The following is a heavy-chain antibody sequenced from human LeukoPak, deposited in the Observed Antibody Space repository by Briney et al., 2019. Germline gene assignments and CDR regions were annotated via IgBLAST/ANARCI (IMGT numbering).Heavy chain of an antibody. D-gene: IGHD6-19*01. Sequence: GVSLRLSCAAPGFIFAIHWVRQAPGKGLEWVSLISGDDGSTFDADSVRGRLTISRDNTRKSLSLQMSSLRSEDTALYYCARESETSGWYDYWGQGTLVTVS. CDR2: ISGDDGST. J-gene: IGHJ4*02. V-gene: IGHV3-43*02. CDR1: GFIFA. CDR3: ARESETSGWYDY.